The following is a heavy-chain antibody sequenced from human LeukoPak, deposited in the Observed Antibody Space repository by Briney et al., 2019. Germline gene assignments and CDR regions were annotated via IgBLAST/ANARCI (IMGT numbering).Heavy chain of an antibody. CDR3: ARDRPPLLELIY. D-gene: IGHD1-7*01. J-gene: IGHJ4*02. CDR1: GYTFTSYY. CDR2: INPSGGST. V-gene: IGHV1-46*01. Sequence: ASVKVSCKASGYTFTSYYMHWVRQAPGQGLEWMGIINPSGGSTSYAQKFQGRVTMTRDMSTSTVYMELSSLRSEDTAVYYCARDRPPLLELIYWGQGTLVTVSS.